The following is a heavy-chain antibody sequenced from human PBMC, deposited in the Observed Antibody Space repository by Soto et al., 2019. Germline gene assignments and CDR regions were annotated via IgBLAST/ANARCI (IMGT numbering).Heavy chain of an antibody. Sequence: QVQLQQWGAGLLKPSETLSLTCAVYGGSFSGYYWSWIRQPPGKGLEWIGEINHSGSTNYNPSLKSRVAILEDTSKNQFTLKLSSVTAADTAVYYCARGPSSWTNDYWGQGTLVTVSS. D-gene: IGHD6-13*01. V-gene: IGHV4-34*01. CDR2: INHSGST. J-gene: IGHJ4*02. CDR3: ARGPSSWTNDY. CDR1: GGSFSGYY.